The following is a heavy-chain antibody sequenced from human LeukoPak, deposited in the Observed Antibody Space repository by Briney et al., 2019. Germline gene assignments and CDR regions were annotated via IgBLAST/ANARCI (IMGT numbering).Heavy chain of an antibody. CDR2: INPSGGST. Sequence: PAASVKVSCEASGYTFTSYYMHWVRHAPGQGLEWMGIINPSGGSTSYAQKFQGRVTMTRDTSTSTVYMELSSLRSEDTAVYYCARRALELRAFDIWGQETMITVSS. CDR1: GYTFTSYY. J-gene: IGHJ3*02. V-gene: IGHV1-46*01. D-gene: IGHD1-7*01. CDR3: ARRALELRAFDI.